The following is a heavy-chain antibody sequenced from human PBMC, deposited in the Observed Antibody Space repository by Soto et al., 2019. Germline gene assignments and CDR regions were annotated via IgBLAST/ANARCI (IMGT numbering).Heavy chain of an antibody. D-gene: IGHD6-25*01. J-gene: IGHJ4*02. CDR1: GFTFSNYD. CDR2: ISYEGSNK. CDR3: ANTPFWRPSY. V-gene: IGHV3-30*18. Sequence: QVQLVESGGGVVQPGRSLRLSCAVSGFTFSNYDMNWVREAPGKGLEWVAVISYEGSNKYYADSVKGRFTISRDNSKNTLYLQMNRLRVEGTAVYFCANTPFWRPSYWGQRTLVTVSS.